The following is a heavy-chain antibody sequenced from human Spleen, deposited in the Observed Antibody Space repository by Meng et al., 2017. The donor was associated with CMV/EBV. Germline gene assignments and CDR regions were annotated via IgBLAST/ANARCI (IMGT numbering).Heavy chain of an antibody. J-gene: IGHJ4*02. V-gene: IGHV3-23*01. CDR2: IRGSGGST. D-gene: IGHD2-2*02. CDR1: GFTFSSYA. CDR3: ASGHCSSTSCYTGEY. Sequence: GGSLRLSCAASGFTFSSYAMTWVRQAPGKGLEWVSAIRGSGGSTYYADSVMRRFTISRDNSKNTLYLQMNSLRAEDTAIYFCASGHCSSTSCYTGEYWGQGTMVTVSS.